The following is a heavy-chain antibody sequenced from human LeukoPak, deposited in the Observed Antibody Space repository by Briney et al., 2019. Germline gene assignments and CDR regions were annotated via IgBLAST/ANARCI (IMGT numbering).Heavy chain of an antibody. CDR3: ARDPGTTIFGVVTDYYMDV. CDR1: GFIFSSYE. Sequence: PGGSLRLSCAASGFIFSSYEMHWVRQGSGKGLEWVSAIGAGDTYYSGSVKGRFTISRENAKNSMYLQMNSLRAEDTAVYYCARDPGTTIFGVVTDYYMDVWGKGTTVTVSS. V-gene: IGHV3-13*01. D-gene: IGHD3-3*01. CDR2: IGAGDT. J-gene: IGHJ6*03.